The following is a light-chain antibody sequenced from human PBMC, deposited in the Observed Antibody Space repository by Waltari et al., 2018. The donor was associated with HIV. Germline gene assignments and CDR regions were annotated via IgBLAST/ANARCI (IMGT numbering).Light chain of an antibody. V-gene: IGKV1-9*01. CDR3: QQLNSYPRT. J-gene: IGKJ1*01. CDR2: AAS. CDR1: QAISSY. Sequence: DIQLTHSPSFLSASVGDRVTITCRASQAISSYLAWYQQKPEKAPKLLIYAASTLQSGVPSRFSGSGSGTEFTLTIGGLQPEDFATYYCQQLNSYPRTFGQGTKVEIK.